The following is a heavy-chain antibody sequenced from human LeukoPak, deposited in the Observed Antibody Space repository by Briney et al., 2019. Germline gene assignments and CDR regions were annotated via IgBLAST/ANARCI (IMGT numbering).Heavy chain of an antibody. CDR1: GFTFSSYW. CDR2: INSDGTST. V-gene: IGHV3-74*01. CDR3: ARLSMVRGVIADY. J-gene: IGHJ4*02. Sequence: GGSLRLSCAASGFTFSSYWMHWVRQAPGKGLVWVSRINSDGTSTTYADSVKGRFTISRDNAKNTLYLQMNSLRAEDTAVYYCARLSMVRGVIADYWGQGALVTVSS. D-gene: IGHD3-10*01.